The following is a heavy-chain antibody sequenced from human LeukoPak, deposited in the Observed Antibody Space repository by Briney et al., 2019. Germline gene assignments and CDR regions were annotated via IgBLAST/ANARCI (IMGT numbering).Heavy chain of an antibody. V-gene: IGHV4-31*03. CDR1: GGSISSGGYY. J-gene: IGHJ6*02. D-gene: IGHD2-15*01. Sequence: SQTLSLTCTVSGGSISSGGYYWSWIRQHPGKGLEWIGYIYYSGSTYYNPSLKSRVTISVDTSKNQFSLKLSSVTAADTAVYYCARDPDCSGGSCYSTGMDVWGQGTTVTVSS. CDR3: ARDPDCSGGSCYSTGMDV. CDR2: IYYSGST.